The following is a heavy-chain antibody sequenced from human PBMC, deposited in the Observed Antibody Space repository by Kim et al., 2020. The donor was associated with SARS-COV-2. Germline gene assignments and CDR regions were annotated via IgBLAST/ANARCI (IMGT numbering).Heavy chain of an antibody. CDR2: ISSNSRST. CDR3: ARSHYGMDV. J-gene: IGHJ6*02. V-gene: IGHV3-11*06. CDR1: GFTYSDYY. Sequence: GGSLRLSCAASGFTYSDYYMSWIRQAPGKGLEWVSYISSNSRSTNYADSVKGRFTISRDNAKKSLYLQINSLRAEDTAVYYCARSHYGMDVWGQGTTVTVSS.